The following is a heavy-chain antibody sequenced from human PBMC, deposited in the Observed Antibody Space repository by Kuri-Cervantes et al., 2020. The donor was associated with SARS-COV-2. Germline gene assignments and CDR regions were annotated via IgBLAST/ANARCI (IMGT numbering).Heavy chain of an antibody. D-gene: IGHD5-24*01. CDR1: GGTFSSYT. Sequence: SVKVSCKASGGTFSSYTISWVRQAPGQGLEWMGGIIPIFGTANYAQKFQGRVTITADKSTSTAYMELSSLRSEDTAVYYCARDDGSLSNFDYWGQGTPVTVSS. J-gene: IGHJ4*02. CDR2: IIPIFGTA. CDR3: ARDDGSLSNFDY. V-gene: IGHV1-69*06.